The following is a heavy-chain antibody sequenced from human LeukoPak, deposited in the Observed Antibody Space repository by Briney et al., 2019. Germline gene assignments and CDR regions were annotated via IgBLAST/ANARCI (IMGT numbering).Heavy chain of an antibody. D-gene: IGHD2-15*01. CDR1: GFTFSSYE. Sequence: GGSLRLSCAASGFTFSSYEMNWVRQAPGKGLEWVAVISYDGPNKYYADSVKGRFTISRDNAKKSLYLQMNSPRPEDTALYYCAKSGIFQGYYFYYMDVWGKGTTVTISS. CDR2: ISYDGPNK. J-gene: IGHJ6*03. V-gene: IGHV3-30*18. CDR3: AKSGIFQGYYFYYMDV.